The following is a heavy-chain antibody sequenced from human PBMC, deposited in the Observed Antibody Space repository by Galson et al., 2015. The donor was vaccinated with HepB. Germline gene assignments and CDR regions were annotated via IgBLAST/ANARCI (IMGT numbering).Heavy chain of an antibody. J-gene: IGHJ3*02. CDR1: GFTFVDYY. CDR2: IAGSSGYT. D-gene: IGHD3-22*01. V-gene: IGHV3-11*05. Sequence: SLRLSCAASGFTFVDYYMTWIRQPPGKGLEWVSYIAGSSGYTNYADSVKGRFTVSRDNAKNSLYLHMNSLRVEDTAVYYCARERADYYDMSGYQDAFDIWGQGATVTVS. CDR3: ARERADYYDMSGYQDAFDI.